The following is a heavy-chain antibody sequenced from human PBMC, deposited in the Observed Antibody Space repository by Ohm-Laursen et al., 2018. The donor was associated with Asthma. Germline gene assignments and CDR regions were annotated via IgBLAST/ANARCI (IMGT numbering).Heavy chain of an antibody. V-gene: IGHV3-74*01. J-gene: IGHJ6*02. CDR3: ASTSSYSYYYGMDV. Sequence: SLRLSCAASGFTFSTYWMHWVRQAPGKGLVWVSRVYGDGSNTIYADSVKGRFTISRDSAKNTLYLQMNSLRPEDTAVYYCASTSSYSYYYGMDVWGQGTTVIVSS. CDR2: VYGDGSNT. CDR1: GFTFSTYW.